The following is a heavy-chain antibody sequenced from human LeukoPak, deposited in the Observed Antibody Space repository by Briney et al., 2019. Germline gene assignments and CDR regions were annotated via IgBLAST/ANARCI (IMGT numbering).Heavy chain of an antibody. J-gene: IGHJ5*02. CDR2: INHSGST. CDR3: ARHPFQYPFDH. Sequence: SETLPLTCTVSGGSISSYYWSWIRQPPGKGLEWIGEINHSGSTNYNPSLKSRVTISVDTSKNQFSLKLSSVTAADTAAYYCARHPFQYPFDHWGQGTVVSVSS. CDR1: GGSISSYY. D-gene: IGHD2/OR15-2a*01. V-gene: IGHV4-34*01.